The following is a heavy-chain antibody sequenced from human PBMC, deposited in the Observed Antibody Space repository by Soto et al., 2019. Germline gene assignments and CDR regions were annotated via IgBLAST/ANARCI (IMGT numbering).Heavy chain of an antibody. J-gene: IGHJ4*02. V-gene: IGHV3-30-3*01. CDR1: GFTFSSYA. CDR3: ARDPKILAVAYYYFDS. Sequence: QVQLVESGGGVVQPGRSLRLSCAASGFTFSSYAMHWVRQAPGKGLEWVAVISYDGSNKYYADSVKGRFTISRDNSKNTLYLQMNSLRAEDTAVYYCARDPKILAVAYYYFDSWGQGTLVTVSS. CDR2: ISYDGSNK. D-gene: IGHD6-19*01.